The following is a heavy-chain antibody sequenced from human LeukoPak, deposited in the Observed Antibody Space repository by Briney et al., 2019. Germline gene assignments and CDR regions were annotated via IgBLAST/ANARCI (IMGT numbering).Heavy chain of an antibody. V-gene: IGHV3-23*01. Sequence: GGSLRLSCAASGFTFSSYAMNWVRQAPGKGLEWVSAISAGGDSTHYAESVKGRFSISRDKSKNTLYLQMNSLRAEDTAVYYCAKDHPDWGSPFDSWGHGTLVTVSS. CDR2: ISAGGDST. J-gene: IGHJ4*01. CDR1: GFTFSSYA. CDR3: AKDHPDWGSPFDS. D-gene: IGHD7-27*01.